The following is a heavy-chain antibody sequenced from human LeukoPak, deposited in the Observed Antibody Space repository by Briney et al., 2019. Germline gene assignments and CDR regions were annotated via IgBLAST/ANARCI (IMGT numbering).Heavy chain of an antibody. V-gene: IGHV3-21*04. CDR1: GFTFSSYS. Sequence: GGSLRLSCAASGFTFSSYSMNWVRQAPGKGLEWVSSISSSSSYIYYADSMKGRFTISRDNAKNSLYLQMNSLRAEDTAVYYCAAGRTYCSSTSCYPYYMDVWGKGTTVTVSS. D-gene: IGHD2-2*01. CDR3: AAGRTYCSSTSCYPYYMDV. CDR2: ISSSSSYI. J-gene: IGHJ6*03.